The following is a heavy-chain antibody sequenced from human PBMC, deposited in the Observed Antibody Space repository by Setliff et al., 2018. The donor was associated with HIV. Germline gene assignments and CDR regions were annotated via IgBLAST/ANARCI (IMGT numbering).Heavy chain of an antibody. J-gene: IGHJ4*02. CDR1: GASISSYY. D-gene: IGHD5-12*01. Sequence: PSETLSLTCTISGASISSYYWSWIRQPPGKGLEWIGDIHYSGSSKYSPSLKSRVTISFDTSKRQFSLKLRSVTAADTAVYYCARRRDGYNLIDYWGQGTLVTVSS. CDR3: ARRRDGYNLIDY. CDR2: IHYSGSS. V-gene: IGHV4-59*08.